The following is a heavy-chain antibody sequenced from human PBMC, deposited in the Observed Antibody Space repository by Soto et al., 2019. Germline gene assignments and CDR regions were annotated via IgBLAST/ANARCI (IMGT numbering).Heavy chain of an antibody. V-gene: IGHV3-23*01. Sequence: GGSLRLSCAASGFTFIFDSMSWVRQAPGKGLEWVSSISGSGDTTYYADSVKGRFTISRDNSKNTLFLQMNSLRAEDTAVYYCAKGRYFDFWGQGALVTVSS. CDR1: GFTFIFDS. J-gene: IGHJ4*02. CDR3: AKGRYFDF. CDR2: ISGSGDTT.